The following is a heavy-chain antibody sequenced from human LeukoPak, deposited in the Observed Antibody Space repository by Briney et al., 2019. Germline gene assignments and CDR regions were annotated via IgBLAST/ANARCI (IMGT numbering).Heavy chain of an antibody. V-gene: IGHV4-39*01. Sequence: PSEALSLTCTVSGGSISSSSYYWGWIRQPPGKGLEWIGSVYYSGSTYYNPSLKSRVTISEETSKNRFSLMLTSVTAADTAVYYCARQVSDYFYYYIDVWGEGTTVIVSS. J-gene: IGHJ6*03. CDR1: GGSISSSSYY. CDR2: VYYSGST. CDR3: ARQVSDYFYYYIDV.